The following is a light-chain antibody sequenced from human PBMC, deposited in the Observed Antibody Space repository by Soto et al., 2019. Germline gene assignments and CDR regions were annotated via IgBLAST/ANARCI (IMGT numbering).Light chain of an antibody. J-gene: IGLJ1*01. V-gene: IGLV2-14*01. CDR2: DVN. Sequence: QSVLTQPASVSGSPGQSITISCTGTSNDVGGYNYVSWYQQHPGKAPKVIIYDVNYRPSGVSDRFSGSKSGNTASLTISGLQAEDEADYYCSSYTTSSLYVLGTGTKVTAL. CDR1: SNDVGGYNY. CDR3: SSYTTSSLYV.